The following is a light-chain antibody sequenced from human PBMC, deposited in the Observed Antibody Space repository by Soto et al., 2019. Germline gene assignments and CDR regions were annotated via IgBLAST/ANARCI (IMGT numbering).Light chain of an antibody. CDR1: QSVRSN. CDR3: LQYSARPLT. J-gene: IGKJ4*01. V-gene: IGKV3-15*01. CDR2: GAS. Sequence: EIVMTQSPAALYESPGERATLFCRASQSVRSNFLAWYQQKPDQAPRLLIYGASTRATGVPGRFSGSGSGTEFTLTISSLQSEDFAVYYCLQYSARPLTFGGGTKVETK.